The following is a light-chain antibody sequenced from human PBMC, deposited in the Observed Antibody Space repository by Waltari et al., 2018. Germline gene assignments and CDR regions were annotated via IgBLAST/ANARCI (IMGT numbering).Light chain of an antibody. J-gene: IGKJ1*01. CDR2: WAS. CDR3: MQALQTRT. Sequence: DIVMTQSPLSLPVTPGEPASISCRSSQSLLHSNGHTYLNWYLQKPGQSPQLLIYWASNRASGVPDRFSGSGSGTDFTLKISRVEAEDVGVYYCMQALQTRTFGQGTEVVIK. V-gene: IGKV2-28*01. CDR1: QSLLHSNGHTY.